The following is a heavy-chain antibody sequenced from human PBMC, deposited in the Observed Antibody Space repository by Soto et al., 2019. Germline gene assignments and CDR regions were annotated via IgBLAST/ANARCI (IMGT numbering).Heavy chain of an antibody. D-gene: IGHD2-2*01. Sequence: SQTLSLTCAIPGDSVSSNSAAWNWIRQSPSRGPEWLGRTYYRSKWYNDYAVSVKSRITINPDTSKNQFSLQLNSVTPEDTAVYYCAREDCSSTRCYQYYYGMDVWGQGTTVTVSS. J-gene: IGHJ6*02. CDR1: GDSVSSNSAA. CDR3: AREDCSSTRCYQYYYGMDV. V-gene: IGHV6-1*01. CDR2: TYYRSKWYN.